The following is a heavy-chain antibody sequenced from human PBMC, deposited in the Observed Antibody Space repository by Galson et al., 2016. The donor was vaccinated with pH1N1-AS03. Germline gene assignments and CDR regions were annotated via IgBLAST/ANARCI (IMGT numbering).Heavy chain of an antibody. CDR2: IYYRGST. V-gene: IGHV4-39*07. J-gene: IGHJ4*02. CDR1: GGSMSSSPYY. Sequence: ETLSLTCTVSGGSMSSSPYYWGWIRQPPGKGLEWIGTIYYRGSTYYSPSLKSRVTISIDTSKNQFSLNLSSVTAADTAVYYRARHVSGRYPNNLDYWGQGTLVIVSS. CDR3: ARHVSGRYPNNLDY. D-gene: IGHD1-26*01.